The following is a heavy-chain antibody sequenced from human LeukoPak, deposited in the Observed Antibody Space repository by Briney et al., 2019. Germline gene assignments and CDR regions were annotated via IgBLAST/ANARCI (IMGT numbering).Heavy chain of an antibody. CDR2: ISSSSSTI. CDR3: AGDYGYFYFDY. J-gene: IGHJ4*02. CDR1: GFTFSSYR. Sequence: GGSLRLSCAASGFTFSSYRMNWVSQAPGKGMEWVSYISSSSSTIYYADSVKGRFTISRDNAKNSLYLQMNSLRAEDTAVYYCAGDYGYFYFDYWGQGTLVTVSS. D-gene: IGHD5-18*01. V-gene: IGHV3-48*01.